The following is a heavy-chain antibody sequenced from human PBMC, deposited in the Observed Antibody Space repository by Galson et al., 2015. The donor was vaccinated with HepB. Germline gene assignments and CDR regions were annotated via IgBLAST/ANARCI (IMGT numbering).Heavy chain of an antibody. V-gene: IGHV6-1*01. Sequence: CAISGDSVSSNSAAWNWIRQSPSRGLEWLGRTYYRSKWYNDYAVSVKSRITINPDTSKNQFSLQLNSVTPEDTAVYYCARVTTVTTPTLTFYYYGMDVWGQGTTVTVSS. J-gene: IGHJ6*02. CDR2: TYYRSKWYN. CDR1: GDSVSSNSAA. D-gene: IGHD4-17*01. CDR3: ARVTTVTTPTLTFYYYGMDV.